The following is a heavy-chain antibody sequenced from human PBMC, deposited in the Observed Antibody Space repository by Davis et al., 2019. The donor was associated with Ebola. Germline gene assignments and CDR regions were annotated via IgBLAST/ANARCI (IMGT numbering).Heavy chain of an antibody. CDR1: GFTFSDYA. V-gene: IGHV3-48*04. J-gene: IGHJ6*03. Sequence: PGGSLRLSCAASGFTFSDYAMSWVRQAPGKGLEWLSYMSHLSTPMYYADSVKGRFTISRDNAKNSLHLQMHSLRAEDTAVYFCARVGYAQDYYYYYMDVWGKGTTVTVSS. CDR2: MSHLSTPM. CDR3: ARVGYAQDYYYYYMDV. D-gene: IGHD5-18*01.